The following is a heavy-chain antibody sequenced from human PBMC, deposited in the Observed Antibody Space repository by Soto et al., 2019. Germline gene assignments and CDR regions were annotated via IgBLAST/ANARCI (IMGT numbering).Heavy chain of an antibody. CDR3: ARDSVGYCSGGSCPDAFDI. CDR2: ISSGSSYI. D-gene: IGHD2-15*01. Sequence: EVQLVESGRGLVKPGGSLRLSCAASGFTFSNYSMNWVRQAPGKGLEWVSSISSGSSYIYYAGSVKGRFTISRDNAKNSLYLQMNSLRAEDTAVYYCARDSVGYCSGGSCPDAFDIWGQGTMVTVSS. CDR1: GFTFSNYS. V-gene: IGHV3-21*01. J-gene: IGHJ3*02.